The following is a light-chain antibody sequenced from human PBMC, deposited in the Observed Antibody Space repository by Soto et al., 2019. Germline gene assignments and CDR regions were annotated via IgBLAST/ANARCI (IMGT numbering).Light chain of an antibody. V-gene: IGLV1-51*01. J-gene: IGLJ1*01. CDR1: SSSSHIGHHS. Sequence: QSVVTQPPSVSAAPGQKVTISCSGSSSSSHIGHHSVSWYQHLPGTAPKLLIYDNDQRPSWIPARFSGSKSATSATLDITGLQTGDEADYYCGTWDTGLRAYVLGTGTKLTVL. CDR2: DND. CDR3: GTWDTGLRAYV.